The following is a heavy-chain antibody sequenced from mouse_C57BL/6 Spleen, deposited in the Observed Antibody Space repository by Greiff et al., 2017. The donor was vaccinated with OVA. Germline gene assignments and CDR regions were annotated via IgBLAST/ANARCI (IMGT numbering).Heavy chain of an antibody. Sequence: EVQLQQSGAELVRPGASVKLSCTASGFNIKDDYMHWVKQRPEQGLEWIGWIDPENGDTEYASKFQGKATITADTSSNTAYLQLSSLTSEDTAVYYCTPYSSYFAYWGQGTLVTVSA. D-gene: IGHD2-5*01. J-gene: IGHJ3*01. CDR2: IDPENGDT. CDR1: GFNIKDDY. V-gene: IGHV14-4*01. CDR3: TPYSSYFAY.